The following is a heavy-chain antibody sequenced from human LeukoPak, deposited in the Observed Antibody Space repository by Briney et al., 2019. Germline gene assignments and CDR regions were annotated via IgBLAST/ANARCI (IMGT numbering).Heavy chain of an antibody. CDR1: GGSISSYY. D-gene: IGHD6-19*01. CDR2: IYGSGNT. CDR3: ARETSLAGFASGLGFNY. Sequence: SEILSLTCTVSGGSISSYYWSWIRQPPGKGLEWIGYIYGSGNTNYNPSLKSRVTMSIDTSKNQFSLKLTSVTAADTATYYCARETSLAGFASGLGFNYWGQGILVTVSS. V-gene: IGHV4-59*01. J-gene: IGHJ4*02.